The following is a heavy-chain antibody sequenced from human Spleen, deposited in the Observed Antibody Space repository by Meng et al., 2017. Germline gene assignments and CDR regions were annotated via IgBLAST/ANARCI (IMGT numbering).Heavy chain of an antibody. CDR3: AKAGSWYFFDE. CDR2: IKEDGSER. Sequence: GESLKISCAASGFTFSSYWMTWVRQAPGKGLEWVANIKEDGSERYSVDSVKGRFTISRENAKNMVYLQMNSLRGDDTAIYYCAKAGSWYFFDEWGQGTLVTVSS. D-gene: IGHD6-13*01. V-gene: IGHV3-7*03. J-gene: IGHJ4*02. CDR1: GFTFSSYW.